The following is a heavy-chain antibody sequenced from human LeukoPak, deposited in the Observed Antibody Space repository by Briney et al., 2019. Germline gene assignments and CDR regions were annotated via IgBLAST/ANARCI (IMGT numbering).Heavy chain of an antibody. J-gene: IGHJ4*02. CDR3: ARGVLWSGYFYFDY. CDR1: GFTFSSYG. V-gene: IGHV3-72*01. CDR2: IRNKANSYTT. Sequence: GRSLRLSCAASGFTFSSYGMHWVRQAPGKGLEWVGRIRNKANSYTTEYAASVKGRYTISRDDSKNSLYLQMNGLKAEDTAMYYCARGVLWSGYFYFDYWGQGTLVTVSS. D-gene: IGHD3-3*01.